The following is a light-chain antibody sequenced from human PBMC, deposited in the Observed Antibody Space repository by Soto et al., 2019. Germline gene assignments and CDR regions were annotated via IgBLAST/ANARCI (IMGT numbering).Light chain of an antibody. J-gene: IGKJ4*01. CDR1: QSVSSSY. CDR3: QQYGSSPQLT. CDR2: GAS. Sequence: EIVFTQSPGTLSLSPGERATLSCRASQSVSSSYLAWYQQKPGQAPRLLIYGASSRATGIPDRFGGSGSGTDFTLTISRLEPEDFAVYYCQQYGSSPQLTFGGGTKVDIK. V-gene: IGKV3-20*01.